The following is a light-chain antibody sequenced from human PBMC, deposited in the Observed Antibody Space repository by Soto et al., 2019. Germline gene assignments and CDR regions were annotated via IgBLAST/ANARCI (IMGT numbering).Light chain of an antibody. CDR1: QSISSW. J-gene: IGKJ4*01. CDR2: KAS. Sequence: DIQMTQSPSTLSAFVGDRVTITCRASQSISSWLAWYQQKPGKAPKLLIYKASSLESGVPSRFSGSGSGTEFILTISSLQPDDFATYYCQQYNSYSPLTFGGGTKVDI. V-gene: IGKV1-5*03. CDR3: QQYNSYSPLT.